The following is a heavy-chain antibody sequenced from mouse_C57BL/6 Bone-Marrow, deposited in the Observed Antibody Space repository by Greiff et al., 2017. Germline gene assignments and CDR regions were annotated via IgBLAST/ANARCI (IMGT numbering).Heavy chain of an antibody. D-gene: IGHD1-1*01. CDR1: GFTFSSYT. J-gene: IGHJ1*03. CDR3: SRQVTTVLATKYVDV. Sequence: EVMLVESGGGLVTPGGSLKLSCAASGFTFSSYTMSWVRQTPETRLQWVAAISGGGGNTYYPDSVTGRFTNCRDKDKNILYLKMSRRRSEDTALYYCSRQVTTVLATKYVDVGGTGTTVTVSS. CDR2: ISGGGGNT. V-gene: IGHV5-9*01.